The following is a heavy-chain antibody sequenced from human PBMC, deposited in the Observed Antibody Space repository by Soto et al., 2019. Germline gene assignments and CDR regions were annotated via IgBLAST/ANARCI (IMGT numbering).Heavy chain of an antibody. CDR1: GDTFTSYC. CDR2: ISAYNDNT. V-gene: IGHV1-18*04. D-gene: IGHD4-17*01. CDR3: ARVRSDGYCSGDS. Sequence: ASVKVSCKASGDTFTSYCISWVRQAPGQGLEWMGMISAYNDNTNYAQKLQGRLTMTTDTSTSTAYMELRSLRSDDTAVYYCARVRSDGYCSGDSWSEGSLVNVS. J-gene: IGHJ4*02.